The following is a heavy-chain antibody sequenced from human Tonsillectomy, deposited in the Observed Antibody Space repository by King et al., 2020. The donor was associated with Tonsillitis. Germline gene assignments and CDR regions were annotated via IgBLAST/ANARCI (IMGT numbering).Heavy chain of an antibody. CDR1: GFTFSNNA. CDR2: ISGSGGST. J-gene: IGHJ6*03. CDR3: AKRMTTVTIYYYYYMDV. D-gene: IGHD4-11*01. V-gene: IGHV3-23*04. Sequence: VQLVESGGGLVQPGGSLRLSCAASGFTFSNNAMSWVRQAPGKGLEWVSAISGSGGSTYYADSVKGLFTISRDNSKNTLYLQMNSLRAEDTAVYYCAKRMTTVTIYYYYYMDVWGKGTTVTVSS.